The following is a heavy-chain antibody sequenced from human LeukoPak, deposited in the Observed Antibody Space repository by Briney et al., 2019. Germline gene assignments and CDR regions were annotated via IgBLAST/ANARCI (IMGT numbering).Heavy chain of an antibody. CDR2: INPTGGAP. Sequence: GASVKVSCKTSGYTFSNYHMNWVRQAPRRGPKWLGFINPTGGAPGYAQQFQGRVPLTRNLSTSTFYMELSLRTSRAPAMFYCARTAPLAVISYNPLVPFEFWGEGTMVTVSS. CDR3: ARTAPLAVISYNPLVPFEF. J-gene: IGHJ3*01. CDR1: GYTFSNYH. D-gene: IGHD2-21*01. V-gene: IGHV1-46*01.